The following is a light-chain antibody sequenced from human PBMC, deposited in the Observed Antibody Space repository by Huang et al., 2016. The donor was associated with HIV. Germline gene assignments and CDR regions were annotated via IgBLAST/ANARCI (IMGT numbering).Light chain of an antibody. CDR1: QNINTF. V-gene: IGKV1-39*01. CDR2: SAS. CDR3: QQSYRTPYT. J-gene: IGKJ2*01. Sequence: DIQMTQSPSSLSTCVGDRVTITCRASQNINTFLHWYQEKPGKAPRLLIYSASSLEDGVPSRFSGSASGTEFTLTISNLQPDDFATYYCQQSYRTPYTFGQGTKLDI.